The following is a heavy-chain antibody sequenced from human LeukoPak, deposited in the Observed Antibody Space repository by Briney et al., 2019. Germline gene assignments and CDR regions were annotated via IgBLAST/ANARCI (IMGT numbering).Heavy chain of an antibody. Sequence: GGTLRLSCAASGFTFSSYGMSWVRQAPGKGLEWVSAISGSGGSTYYADSVKGRFTISRDNSKNTLYLQMNSLRAEDTAVYYCAKAGLRFGYYYYYMDVWGKGTTVTVSS. CDR2: ISGSGGST. D-gene: IGHD3-16*01. V-gene: IGHV3-23*01. CDR3: AKAGLRFGYYYYYMDV. CDR1: GFTFSSYG. J-gene: IGHJ6*03.